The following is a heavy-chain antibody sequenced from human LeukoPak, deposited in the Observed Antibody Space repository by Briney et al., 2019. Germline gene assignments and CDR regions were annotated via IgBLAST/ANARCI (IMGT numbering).Heavy chain of an antibody. Sequence: SETLSLTCTVSGGSISSYYWSWIRQPPGKGLEWIGYIYYSGSTNYNPSLKSRVTMSVDTSKNQFSLKLSSVTAADTAVYYCARDRNSAFDIWGQGTMVTVSS. CDR2: IYYSGST. V-gene: IGHV4-59*12. J-gene: IGHJ3*02. CDR1: GGSISSYY. D-gene: IGHD2/OR15-2a*01. CDR3: ARDRNSAFDI.